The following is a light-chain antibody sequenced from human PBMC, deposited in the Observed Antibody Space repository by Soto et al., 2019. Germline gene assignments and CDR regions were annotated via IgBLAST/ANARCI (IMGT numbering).Light chain of an antibody. V-gene: IGLV4-69*01. J-gene: IGLJ2*01. CDR1: SGQSSYA. CDR2: LNSDGSH. CDR3: QTWGTGIYVG. Sequence: QPVLTQSPSASASLGASVKLTCNLSSGQSSYAIAWHQQQPEKGPRYLMKLNSDGSHNKGDGIPDRFSGSSSGAERYLTLSSLQSEDEADYYWQTWGTGIYVGFGGGTKLTVL.